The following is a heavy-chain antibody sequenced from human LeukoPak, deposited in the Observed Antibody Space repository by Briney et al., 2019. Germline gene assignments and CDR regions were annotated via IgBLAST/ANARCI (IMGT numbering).Heavy chain of an antibody. CDR2: LSQTENS. J-gene: IGHJ3*01. D-gene: IGHD3-16*01. Sequence: SDTLSLTCGVSGFSISNGFSWGWIRQPPGKGLEWIGSLSQTENSYNNPSLKSRVTISVDTSKNQFSLKLSSVTAADTAVYYCARFDYVWGNGNHGMDAFDVWGQGTMVTVSS. CDR1: GFSISNGFS. V-gene: IGHV4-38-2*01. CDR3: ARFDYVWGNGNHGMDAFDV.